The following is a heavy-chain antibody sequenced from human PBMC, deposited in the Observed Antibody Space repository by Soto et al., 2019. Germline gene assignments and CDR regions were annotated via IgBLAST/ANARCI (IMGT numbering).Heavy chain of an antibody. CDR3: ARSEVIPEGCDY. CDR2: INAGKGNT. V-gene: IGHV1-3*01. D-gene: IGHD3-16*02. J-gene: IGHJ4*02. Sequence: ASVKVSCKASGYIFTTYALHWVRQAPGQRLEWMGWINAGKGNTKYSQKFQDRVTTTRDTSASVAYMELSSLASEDTAVYYCARSEVIPEGCDYWGQGTLVTVSS. CDR1: GYIFTTYA.